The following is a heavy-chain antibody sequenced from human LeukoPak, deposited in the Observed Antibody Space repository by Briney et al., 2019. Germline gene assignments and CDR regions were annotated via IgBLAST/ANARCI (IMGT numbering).Heavy chain of an antibody. CDR3: ARVFPFGSSAVALRDYYYGMDV. D-gene: IGHD6-19*01. CDR1: GYTFTSYD. J-gene: IGHJ6*02. Sequence: ASVKVSCKASGYTFTSYDINWVRQATGQGLEWMGWMNPNSGNTGYAQKFQGRVTMTRNTSISTAYMELSSLRSEDTAVYYCARVFPFGSSAVALRDYYYGMDVWGQGTTVTVSS. V-gene: IGHV1-8*01. CDR2: MNPNSGNT.